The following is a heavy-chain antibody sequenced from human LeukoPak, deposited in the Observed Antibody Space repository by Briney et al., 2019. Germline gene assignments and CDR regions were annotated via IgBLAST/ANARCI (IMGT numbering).Heavy chain of an antibody. CDR1: GGTFSSYA. J-gene: IGHJ4*02. CDR3: AREYYDILTGYYNDY. Sequence: SVKVSCKASGGTFSSYAISWVRQAPGQGLEWMGGIIPIFGTANYAQKFQGRVTITADESTSTAYMELSSLRSEDTAVYYCAREYYDILTGYYNDYWGQGTLVAVSS. D-gene: IGHD3-9*01. V-gene: IGHV1-69*13. CDR2: IIPIFGTA.